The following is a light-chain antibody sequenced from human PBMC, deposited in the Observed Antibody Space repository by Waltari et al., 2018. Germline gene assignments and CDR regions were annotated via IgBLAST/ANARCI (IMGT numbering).Light chain of an antibody. V-gene: IGKV3-20*01. Sequence: EIVLTQSPGTLSLSPGERATLSCRASQSVNNNYFAWYQQKPGQPPRLLIYGASTRATGIPDRFRGSGSGTDFTLTISRLEPEDFALFYCQQYSTSPEAFGGGTKVEIK. CDR1: QSVNNNY. CDR3: QQYSTSPEA. J-gene: IGKJ4*01. CDR2: GAS.